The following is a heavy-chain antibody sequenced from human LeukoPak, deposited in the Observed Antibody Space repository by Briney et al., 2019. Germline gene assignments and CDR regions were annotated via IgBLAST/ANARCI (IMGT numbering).Heavy chain of an antibody. CDR3: AKDMGLLWFGELLSQYYFDY. J-gene: IGHJ4*02. CDR1: GLTFSTYA. Sequence: GGSLRLSCTASGLTFSTYAMSWVRQAPGKGLEWVSAISGSGGSTDYADSVKGRFTISRDNSKNTLYLQMNSLRAEGTAVYYCAKDMGLLWFGELLSQYYFDYCGQGTMVSVPS. CDR2: ISGSGGST. D-gene: IGHD3-10*01. V-gene: IGHV3-23*01.